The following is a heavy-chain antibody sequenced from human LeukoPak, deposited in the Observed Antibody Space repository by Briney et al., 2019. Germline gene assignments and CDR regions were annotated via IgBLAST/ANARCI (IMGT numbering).Heavy chain of an antibody. CDR2: IYYSGSP. V-gene: IGHV4-31*03. J-gene: IGHJ3*02. D-gene: IGHD4-17*01. Sequence: SETLSLTCTVSGGSISSGGYYWSWIRQHPGKGLEWIGYIYYSGSPYYNPSLKSRVTISVDTSKNQFSLKLSSVTAADTAVYYCARDSITVTAPDIWGQGTMVTVSS. CDR1: GGSISSGGYY. CDR3: ARDSITVTAPDI.